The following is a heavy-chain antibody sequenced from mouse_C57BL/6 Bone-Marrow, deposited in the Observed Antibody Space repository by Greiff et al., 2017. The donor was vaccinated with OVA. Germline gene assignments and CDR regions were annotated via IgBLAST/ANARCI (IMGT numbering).Heavy chain of an antibody. D-gene: IGHD2-3*01. Sequence: EVKVEESGPGLVKPSQTVFLTCTVTGISITTGNYRWSWIRQFPGNKLEWIGYIYYSGTITYHPSLTSRTTITRDTPKNQFFLEMNSLTAEDTATYYCARDGYYPSYAMDYWGQGTSVTVSS. V-gene: IGHV3-5*01. J-gene: IGHJ4*01. CDR3: ARDGYYPSYAMDY. CDR2: IYYSGTI. CDR1: GISITTGNYR.